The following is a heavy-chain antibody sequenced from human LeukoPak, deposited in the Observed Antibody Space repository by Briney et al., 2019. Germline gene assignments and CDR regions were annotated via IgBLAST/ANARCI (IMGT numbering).Heavy chain of an antibody. CDR1: GGSISSYY. J-gene: IGHJ3*02. CDR3: ARCRPLDPFDI. V-gene: IGHV4-59*01. Sequence: SETLSLTCTVSGGSISSYYWSWIRQPPGKGLEWIGYISYSGSTNYNPSFKSRVTISVDTSKNQFSLKLSSVTAADTAVYYCARCRPLDPFDIWGQGTMVTVSS. CDR2: ISYSGST.